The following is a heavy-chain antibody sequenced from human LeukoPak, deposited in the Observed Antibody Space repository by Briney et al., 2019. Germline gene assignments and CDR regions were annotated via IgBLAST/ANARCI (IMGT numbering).Heavy chain of an antibody. CDR2: IYTTGST. Sequence: SQTLSLTCTVSGASISSGSYYWSWIRQPAGKGLEWIGRIYTTGSTSYNPSLKSRVTVSIDTSKNQFSLELSSVTAADTAVYYCARGLLVERLAFDIWGQGTMAIVSS. CDR1: GASISSGSYY. V-gene: IGHV4-61*02. D-gene: IGHD1-1*01. CDR3: ARGLLVERLAFDI. J-gene: IGHJ3*02.